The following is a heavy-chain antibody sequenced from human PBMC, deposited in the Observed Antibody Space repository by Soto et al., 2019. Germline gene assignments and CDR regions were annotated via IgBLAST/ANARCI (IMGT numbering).Heavy chain of an antibody. CDR3: AKDRGYGEGFDY. D-gene: IGHD4-17*01. Sequence: GGSLRLSCAASGFTFDDYAMHWVRQAPGKGLEWVSGISWNSGSIGYADSVKGRFTISRDNAKNSLYLQMNSLRAEDTALYYCAKDRGYGEGFDYWGQGTLVTVSS. CDR1: GFTFDDYA. J-gene: IGHJ4*02. CDR2: ISWNSGSI. V-gene: IGHV3-9*01.